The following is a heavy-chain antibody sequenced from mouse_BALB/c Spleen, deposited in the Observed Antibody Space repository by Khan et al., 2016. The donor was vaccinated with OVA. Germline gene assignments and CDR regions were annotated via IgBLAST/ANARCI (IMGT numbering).Heavy chain of an antibody. V-gene: IGHV1-18*01. CDR3: ARGNYYGSNSWFAC. Sequence: VQLQQSGPELVKPGASMKISCKASGYSFTDYTMNWVKQSHGKNLEWIGLINPYNGFTSYNQKFKGKATLTVDKSSSTAYMELLSLTSEDSAVYYGARGNYYGSNSWFACWGQGTLVTVSA. D-gene: IGHD1-1*01. J-gene: IGHJ3*01. CDR2: INPYNGFT. CDR1: GYSFTDYT.